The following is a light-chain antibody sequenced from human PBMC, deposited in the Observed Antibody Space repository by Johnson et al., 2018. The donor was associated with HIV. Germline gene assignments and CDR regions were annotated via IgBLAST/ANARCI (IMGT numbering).Light chain of an antibody. Sequence: QSLLTQPPSVSAAPGQKVTISCSGSSFNIGNNYVSWYQHLPGTAPKLLIYDNDKRPSGIPDRFSGSKSGTSATLGITGLQTGDEADYYCGTWDSSLSAFYVFGTGTKVTVL. CDR3: GTWDSSLSAFYV. V-gene: IGLV1-51*01. CDR1: SFNIGNNY. J-gene: IGLJ1*01. CDR2: DND.